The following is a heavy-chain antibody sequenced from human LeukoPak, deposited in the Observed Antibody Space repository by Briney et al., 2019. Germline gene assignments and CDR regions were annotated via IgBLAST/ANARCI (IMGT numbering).Heavy chain of an antibody. CDR3: ARGGPDTAMVTD. CDR1: GGSISSYY. J-gene: IGHJ4*02. CDR2: IYYSGST. D-gene: IGHD5-18*01. Sequence: SETLSLTCTVSGGSISSYYWSWIRQPPGKGLEWIGYIYYSGSTNYNPSLKSRVTISVDTSKNQFSLKLSSVTAADTAVYYCARGGPDTAMVTDWGQGTLVTVSS. V-gene: IGHV4-59*01.